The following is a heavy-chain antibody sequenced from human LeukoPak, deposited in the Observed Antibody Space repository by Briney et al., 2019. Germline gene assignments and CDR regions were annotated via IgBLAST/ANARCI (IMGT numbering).Heavy chain of an antibody. CDR3: ARDEAGYCSGGSCCPTYYFDY. Sequence: GGSLRLSCAASGFTFSSYAMHWVRQAPGKGLEWVAVISYDGSNKYYADSVKGRLTISRDNAKNSLYLQMNSLRAEDTAVYYCARDEAGYCSGGSCCPTYYFDYWGQGTLVTVSS. D-gene: IGHD2-15*01. J-gene: IGHJ4*02. CDR1: GFTFSSYA. V-gene: IGHV3-30-3*01. CDR2: ISYDGSNK.